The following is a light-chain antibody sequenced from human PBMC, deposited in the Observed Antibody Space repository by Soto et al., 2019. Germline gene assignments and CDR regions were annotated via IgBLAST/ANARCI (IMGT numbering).Light chain of an antibody. CDR2: GAS. CDR3: QQYGGSPRT. CDR1: QSVSSNY. J-gene: IGKJ1*01. Sequence: EIVLTQPPGTLSLSPGERATLSCRASQSVSSNYLAWYQQKSGQAPRLLIYGASSRATGIPDRFSGSGSGTDFTLTISRLEPEDFAVYYCQQYGGSPRTFGQGTKVDIK. V-gene: IGKV3-20*01.